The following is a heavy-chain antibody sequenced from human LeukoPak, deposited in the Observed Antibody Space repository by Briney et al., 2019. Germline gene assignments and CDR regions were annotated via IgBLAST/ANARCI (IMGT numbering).Heavy chain of an antibody. D-gene: IGHD6-13*01. CDR2: ISGSGGST. CDR3: AKGFGYSSSWCFDY. CDR1: GFTFSSYG. J-gene: IGHJ4*02. V-gene: IGHV3-23*01. Sequence: GGTLRLSCAASGFTFSSYGMSWVRQAPGKGLEWVSAISGSGGSTYYADSVKGRFTISRVNSKNTLYLQMNSLRAEDTAVYYCAKGFGYSSSWCFDYWGQGTLVTVSS.